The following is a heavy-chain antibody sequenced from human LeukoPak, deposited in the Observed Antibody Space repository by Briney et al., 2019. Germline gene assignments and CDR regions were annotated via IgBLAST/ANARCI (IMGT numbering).Heavy chain of an antibody. V-gene: IGHV3-23*01. CDR1: GFTFSSYG. D-gene: IGHD2-2*01. Sequence: PGGSLRLSCAASGFTFSSYGMSWVRQAPGKGLSWASAISGSGGSTYYADSVKGRFTISRDNSKNTLYLQMNSLRAEDTAVYYCAQCEVVPAAMLWTPDYWGQGTLVTVSS. CDR2: ISGSGGST. CDR3: AQCEVVPAAMLWTPDY. J-gene: IGHJ4*02.